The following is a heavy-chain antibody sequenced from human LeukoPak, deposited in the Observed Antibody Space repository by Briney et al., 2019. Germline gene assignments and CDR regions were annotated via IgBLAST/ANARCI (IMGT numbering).Heavy chain of an antibody. J-gene: IGHJ4*02. CDR3: ARDMGAPDYGSYSVDY. CDR2: IYHSGST. CDR1: GGSISSSNW. V-gene: IGHV4-4*02. D-gene: IGHD4-23*01. Sequence: KASETLSLTCAVSGGSISSSNWWSWVRQPPGKGLEWIGEIYHSGSTNYYPSLKSRVTISVDKSKNQFSLKLSSVTAADTAVYFCARDMGAPDYGSYSVDYWGQGTLVAVSS.